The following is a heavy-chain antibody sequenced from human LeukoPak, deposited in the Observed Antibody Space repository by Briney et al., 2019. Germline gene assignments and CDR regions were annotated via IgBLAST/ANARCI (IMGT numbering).Heavy chain of an antibody. J-gene: IGHJ3*02. CDR3: AKDTGYVPDAFDI. Sequence: PGGSLRLSCAASGFTFRIYAMSWVRQAPGKGLEWVSGISGSDASTFYADSVMGRFTISRDNSKNTLYLQMNSLRAEDTAIYYCAKDTGYVPDAFDIWGQGTMVTVSS. CDR1: GFTFRIYA. D-gene: IGHD5-12*01. CDR2: ISGSDAST. V-gene: IGHV3-23*01.